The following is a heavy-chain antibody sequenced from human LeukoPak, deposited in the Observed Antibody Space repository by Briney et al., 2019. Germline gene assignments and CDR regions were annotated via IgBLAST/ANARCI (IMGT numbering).Heavy chain of an antibody. Sequence: SETLSLTCTVSGGSISISGYYCGWIRQPPGEGLEWIGSMYYSGSTYYNPSLKSRVTISVDTSKNQFSLKLSSVTAADTAVYYCARDHNYAFDYWGQGTLVTVSS. CDR2: MYYSGST. CDR3: ARDHNYAFDY. V-gene: IGHV4-39*07. J-gene: IGHJ4*02. CDR1: GGSISISGYY. D-gene: IGHD4-11*01.